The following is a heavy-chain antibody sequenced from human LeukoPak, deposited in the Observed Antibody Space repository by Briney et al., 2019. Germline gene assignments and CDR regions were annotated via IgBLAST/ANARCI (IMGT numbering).Heavy chain of an antibody. CDR3: AKDLSVGANYYYYYMDV. CDR1: GFTFSSYA. J-gene: IGHJ6*03. CDR2: ISGSGGST. V-gene: IGHV3-23*01. Sequence: GGSLRLSCAASGFTFSSYAMSWVRQAPGKGLEWVSAISGSGGSTYYADSVKGRFTISRDNSKNTLYPQMNSLRAEDTAVYYCAKDLSVGANYYYYYMDVWGKGTTVTVSS. D-gene: IGHD1-26*01.